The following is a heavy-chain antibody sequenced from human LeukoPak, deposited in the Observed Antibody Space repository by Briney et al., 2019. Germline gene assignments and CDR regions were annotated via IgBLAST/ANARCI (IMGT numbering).Heavy chain of an antibody. D-gene: IGHD2-21*01. V-gene: IGHV3-74*01. CDR3: ARDDSRGFAY. Sequence: GGSLSLSCAASGFTFSSYWMHWVRQAPGKGLVWVSRIDNDGSSTSYADSVKGRFTISRDNAKNTLYLQINSLRAKDTAVYYCARDDSRGFAYWGQGTLVTVSS. J-gene: IGHJ4*02. CDR2: IDNDGSST. CDR1: GFTFSSYW.